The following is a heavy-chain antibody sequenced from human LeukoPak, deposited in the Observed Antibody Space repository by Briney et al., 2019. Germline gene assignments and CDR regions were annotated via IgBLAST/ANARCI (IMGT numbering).Heavy chain of an antibody. D-gene: IGHD2-21*02. CDR2: MYHSGST. CDR1: GGSISSYY. J-gene: IGHJ4*02. Sequence: SETLSLTCTVSGGSISSYYWGWIRQPPGKGLEWIGSMYHSGSTYYNPSLKSRVTISVDTSKNQLSLKLSSVTAADTAVYYCARGVTPFDYWGQGTLVTVSS. V-gene: IGHV4-38-2*02. CDR3: ARGVTPFDY.